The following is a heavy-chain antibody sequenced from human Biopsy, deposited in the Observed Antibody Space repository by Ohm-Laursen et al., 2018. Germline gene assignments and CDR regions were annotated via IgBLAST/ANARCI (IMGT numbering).Heavy chain of an antibody. D-gene: IGHD3-3*01. CDR1: GYTFTNYG. CDR3: AKDRWPHVTLLGLVVFDF. Sequence: ASVKASCKASGYTFTNYGISWVRQAPGQGLEWMGWISPYNGDTDYAQKLQGRVTMPTDTSTSTAYMDLRSLRSDDTAVYYCAKDRWPHVTLLGLVVFDFWGQGTLVIVSS. J-gene: IGHJ4*02. V-gene: IGHV1-18*01. CDR2: ISPYNGDT.